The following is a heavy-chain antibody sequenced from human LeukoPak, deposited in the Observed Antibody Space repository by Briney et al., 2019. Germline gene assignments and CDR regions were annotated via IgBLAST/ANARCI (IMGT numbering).Heavy chain of an antibody. J-gene: IGHJ4*02. V-gene: IGHV4-61*02. CDR1: GGSISSGSYY. CDR3: ARESIAAAGFDY. D-gene: IGHD6-13*01. Sequence: SQTLSLTCSVSGGSISSGSYYWSWIRQPAGMELEWIGRIYTSGSTNYNPSLKSRVTISVDTSKNQFSLKLSSVTAADTAVYYCARESIAAAGFDYWGQGTLVTVSS. CDR2: IYTSGST.